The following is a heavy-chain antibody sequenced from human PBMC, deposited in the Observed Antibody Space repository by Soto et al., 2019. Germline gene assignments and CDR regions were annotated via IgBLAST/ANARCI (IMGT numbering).Heavy chain of an antibody. D-gene: IGHD3-10*01. CDR3: ARMGGWTVRHSDPYLDY. V-gene: IGHV3-33*01. CDR1: GFTFSSYG. Sequence: PGGSLRLSCATSGFTFSSYGLHWVRQAPGKGLEWVALIWYDGSHTYYADSVKGRFTISRDDSKSTLYLQMDSLRDEDTAVYYCARMGGWTVRHSDPYLDYWGQGTLVTVSS. J-gene: IGHJ4*02. CDR2: IWYDGSHT.